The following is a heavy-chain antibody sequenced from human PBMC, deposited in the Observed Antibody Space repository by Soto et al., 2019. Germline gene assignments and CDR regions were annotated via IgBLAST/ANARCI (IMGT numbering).Heavy chain of an antibody. J-gene: IGHJ5*02. CDR2: IYHSGST. Sequence: SETLSLTCAVSGVSISSGGYSWSWIRQPPGKGLEWIGSIYHSGSTYYNPSLKSRVTISVDTSKNQFSLKLSSVTAADTAVYYCATSNWFDPWGQGTLVTVSS. CDR1: GVSISSGGYS. V-gene: IGHV4-30-2*03. CDR3: ATSNWFDP.